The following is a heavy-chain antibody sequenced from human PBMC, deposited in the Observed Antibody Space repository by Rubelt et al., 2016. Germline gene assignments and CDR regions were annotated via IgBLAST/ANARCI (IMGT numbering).Heavy chain of an antibody. CDR1: GFTFSSYA. J-gene: IGHJ4*02. V-gene: IGHV3-23*01. D-gene: IGHD6-13*01. Sequence: EVQLLESGGGLVLPGGSLRLSCTVSGFTFSSYAMSWVRLAPGKGLEWVSAISDSCGSTYYADSVKGRFTISRDNPRNTLYRQMNGLVAEDTAVYYCAKDLRSSSWYYFDCWGQGTLVTVSS. CDR3: AKDLRSSSWYYFDC. CDR2: ISDSCGST.